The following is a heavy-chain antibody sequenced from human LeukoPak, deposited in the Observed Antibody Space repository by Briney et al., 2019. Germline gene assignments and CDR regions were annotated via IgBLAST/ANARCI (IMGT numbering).Heavy chain of an antibody. Sequence: SETLSLTCAVYGGSFSGYYWSWIRQPPGKGLEWIGEINHSGSTNYNPSLKSRVTISVDTSKNQFSLKLSSVTAADTAVYYCATARVRRWFDPWGQGTLVTVSS. D-gene: IGHD1-1*01. V-gene: IGHV4-34*01. CDR2: INHSGST. J-gene: IGHJ5*02. CDR1: GGSFSGYY. CDR3: ATARVRRWFDP.